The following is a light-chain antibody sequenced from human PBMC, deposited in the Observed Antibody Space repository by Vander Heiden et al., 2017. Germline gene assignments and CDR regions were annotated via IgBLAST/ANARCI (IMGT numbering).Light chain of an antibody. J-gene: IGKJ4*02. CDR2: GAP. Sequence: IVMTQSPTTLSLSTGATAPLSCRASQSVNRNVAWYQQTRGQAPRLLLWGAPNRATGIPVRVRGSGYGTEFTLTISRRQPEDFAFDDCKHHECRPPRTFGRGTKVETK. V-gene: IGKV3D-15*01. CDR3: KHHECRPPRT. CDR1: QSVNRN.